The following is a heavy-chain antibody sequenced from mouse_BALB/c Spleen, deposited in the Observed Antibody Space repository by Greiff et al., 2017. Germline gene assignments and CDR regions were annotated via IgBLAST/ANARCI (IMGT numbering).Heavy chain of an antibody. CDR3: TTVDAMDY. CDR1: GFTFNTYA. Sequence: EVQRVESGGGLVQPKGSLKLSCAASGFTFNTYAMNWVRQAPGKGLEWVARIRSKSNNYATYYADSVKDRFTISRDDSQSMLYLQMNNLKTEDTAMYYCTTVDAMDYWGQGTSVTVSS. J-gene: IGHJ4*01. V-gene: IGHV10-1*02. D-gene: IGHD1-1*01. CDR2: IRSKSNNYAT.